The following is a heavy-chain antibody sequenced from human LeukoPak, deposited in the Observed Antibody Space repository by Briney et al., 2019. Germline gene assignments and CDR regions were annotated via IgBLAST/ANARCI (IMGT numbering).Heavy chain of an antibody. CDR2: ITGDGTTT. CDR3: AREPLGAGQYYFDS. J-gene: IGHJ4*02. V-gene: IGHV3-74*03. CDR1: GFTFSAYW. Sequence: GGSLRLSCAASGFTFSAYWMHWVRQAPGKGLVWVSRITGDGTTTKDADSVTGRFTISRDNAKNTLYLQMNSLRAEDTAVYFCAREPLGAGQYYFDSWGRGTLVTVSS. D-gene: IGHD6-19*01.